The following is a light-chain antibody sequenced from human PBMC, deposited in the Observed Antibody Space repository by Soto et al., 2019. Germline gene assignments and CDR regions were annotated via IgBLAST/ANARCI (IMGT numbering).Light chain of an antibody. CDR1: SSDVGGYNY. Sequence: QSALTQPASVSGSPGQSITISCTGTSSDVGGYNYVSWYQQHPGKAPKLMIYDVTYRPSWDSNRFSGSKSGNTASLTISGLKAEDEADYYCSSYTPNSTYVFGTGTKLTV. CDR3: SSYTPNSTYV. V-gene: IGLV2-14*01. J-gene: IGLJ1*01. CDR2: DVT.